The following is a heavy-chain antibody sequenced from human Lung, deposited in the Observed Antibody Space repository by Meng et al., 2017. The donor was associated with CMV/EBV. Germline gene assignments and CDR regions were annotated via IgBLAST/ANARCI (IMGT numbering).Heavy chain of an antibody. CDR2: ISVNSGKT. CDR1: GYTFTSYG. D-gene: IGHD6-19*01. CDR3: VRGGWSPGY. V-gene: IGHV1-18*01. Sequence: ASVKVSCKASGYTFTSYGISWVRQAPGQGLEWMGWISVNSGKTTYAQKVQGRINMTTETSTRTAYMELRSLRSDDTAVYYCVRGGWSPGYWGQGTLVTVSS. J-gene: IGHJ4*02.